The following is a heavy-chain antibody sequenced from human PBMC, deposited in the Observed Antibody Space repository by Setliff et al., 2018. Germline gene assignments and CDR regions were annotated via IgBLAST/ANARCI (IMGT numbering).Heavy chain of an antibody. J-gene: IGHJ4*02. V-gene: IGHV3-23*01. D-gene: IGHD1-26*01. CDR3: AKDRVNDGFWDFDS. CDR2: VVQVGSG. Sequence: LGESLRISCATSGFTFRDYSMVWVRQVPGKGLEWVAGVVQVGSGVYADSVKGRSTISRDNSKNNFFLQINNLRAADTATYYCAKDRVNDGFWDFDSWGQGIVVTVSS. CDR1: GFTFRDYS.